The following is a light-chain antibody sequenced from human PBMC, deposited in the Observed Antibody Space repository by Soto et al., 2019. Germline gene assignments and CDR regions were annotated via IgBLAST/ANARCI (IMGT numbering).Light chain of an antibody. J-gene: IGKJ2*01. CDR2: GAS. V-gene: IGKV3-20*01. Sequence: EIVLTQSPGTLSLSPGERATLSCRASQSVSSNYLAWYQQKPGQAPRLLIYGASSRATGIPDRFSGSGSGPDFPLTISRLEPEDFAVYYCQHYGRSAYTFGQGTTLEIK. CDR1: QSVSSNY. CDR3: QHYGRSAYT.